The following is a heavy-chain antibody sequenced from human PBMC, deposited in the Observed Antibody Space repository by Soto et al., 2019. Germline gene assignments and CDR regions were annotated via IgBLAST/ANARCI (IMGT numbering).Heavy chain of an antibody. Sequence: GGSLRLSCASSGFTFSSYAMSWVRQAPGKGLEWVSAISGSGGSTYYADSVKGRFTISRDNSKNTLYLQMNSLRAEDTAVYYCAKDTYYDILTGYSNHYYYYGMDVWGQGTTVTVSS. CDR1: GFTFSSYA. V-gene: IGHV3-23*01. J-gene: IGHJ6*02. D-gene: IGHD3-9*01. CDR3: AKDTYYDILTGYSNHYYYYGMDV. CDR2: ISGSGGST.